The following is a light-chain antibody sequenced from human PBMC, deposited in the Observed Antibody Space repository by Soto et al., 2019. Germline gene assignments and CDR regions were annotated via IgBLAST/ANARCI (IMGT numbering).Light chain of an antibody. Sequence: VWTQSPGTLSLSPGERATLSCRATQSVYSNYLAWYQQKPGQAPRLLIYGASSRATCIPDRFSGSGSGTDFTLTLSRLERGDFAVYYCQYYGGSPRTFGQGTKVEL. CDR1: QSVYSNY. CDR3: QYYGGSPRT. J-gene: IGKJ1*01. V-gene: IGKV3-20*01. CDR2: GAS.